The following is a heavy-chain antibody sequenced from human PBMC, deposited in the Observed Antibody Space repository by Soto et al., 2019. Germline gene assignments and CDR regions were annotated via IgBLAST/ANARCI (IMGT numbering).Heavy chain of an antibody. CDR3: AGDPHHGITFGGAQFGLDV. CDR1: SFTFTTSS. CDR2: IYVGGGNT. V-gene: IGHV1-58*01. D-gene: IGHD3-16*01. Sequence: SVKVSCNAASFTFTTSSAQRDRHPRGQRLGWIGWIYVGGGNTNYAQKFQERVTITRDKSTRTASLELSSLRSEDTGVYYCAGDPHHGITFGGAQFGLDVWDQGPTVNVS. J-gene: IGHJ6*02.